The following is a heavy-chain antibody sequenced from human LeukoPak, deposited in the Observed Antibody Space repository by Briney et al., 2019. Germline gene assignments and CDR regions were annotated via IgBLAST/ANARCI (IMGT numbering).Heavy chain of an antibody. CDR2: IYYSGST. CDR3: ARDNNVVVPGDI. CDR1: GGSISGYY. Sequence: PSETLSLTCTVSGGSISGYYWSWIRQPPGKGLEWIGYIYYSGSTKYNPSLKSRVTISVDTSKNQFSLKVNSVTAADTAVYYCARDNNVVVPGDIWGQGTMVTVSS. J-gene: IGHJ3*02. D-gene: IGHD2-21*01. V-gene: IGHV4-59*12.